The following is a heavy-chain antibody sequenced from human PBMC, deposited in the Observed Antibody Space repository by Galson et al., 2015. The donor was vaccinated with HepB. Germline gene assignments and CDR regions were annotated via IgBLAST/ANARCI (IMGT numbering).Heavy chain of an antibody. CDR2: ISYDGSNK. Sequence: SLRLSCAASGFTFSSYALHWVRQAPGKGLERVSFISYDGSNKYYADSVKGRFAISRDNSKNTLYLQMNSLRAEDTALYYCARERVAYCGGDCPLAFEIWGQGTMVTVSS. CDR1: GFTFSSYA. V-gene: IGHV3-30*09. J-gene: IGHJ3*02. CDR3: ARERVAYCGGDCPLAFEI. D-gene: IGHD2-21*02.